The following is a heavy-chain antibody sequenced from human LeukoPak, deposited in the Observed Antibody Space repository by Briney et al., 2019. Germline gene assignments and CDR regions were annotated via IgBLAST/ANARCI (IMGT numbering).Heavy chain of an antibody. CDR3: ARRNTYYYDSSGYYYFDY. CDR1: GGSISSYY. CDR2: IYYSGST. D-gene: IGHD3-22*01. V-gene: IGHV4-59*08. Sequence: PSETRSLTCTVSGGSISSYYWSWIRQPPGKGLEWIGYIYYSGSTNYNPSLKSRVTISLDASKNQFSLKLNSVTAADTAVYYCARRNTYYYDSSGYYYFDYWGQGTLVTVSS. J-gene: IGHJ4*02.